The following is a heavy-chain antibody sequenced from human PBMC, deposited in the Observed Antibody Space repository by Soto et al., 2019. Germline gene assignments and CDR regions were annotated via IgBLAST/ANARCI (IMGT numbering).Heavy chain of an antibody. CDR1: GFTFSSYG. CDR2: IWYDGSNK. J-gene: IGHJ6*02. Sequence: GGSLRLSCAASGFTFSSYGMHWVRQAPGKGLEWVAVIWYDGSNKYYADSVKGRFTISRDNSKNTLYLQMNSLRAEDTAVYYCAREETTSLNYYGMDVWGQGTTVTVSS. D-gene: IGHD4-17*01. V-gene: IGHV3-33*01. CDR3: AREETTSLNYYGMDV.